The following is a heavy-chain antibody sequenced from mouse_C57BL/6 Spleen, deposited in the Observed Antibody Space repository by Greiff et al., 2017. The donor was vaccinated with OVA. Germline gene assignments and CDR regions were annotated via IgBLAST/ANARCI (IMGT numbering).Heavy chain of an antibody. Sequence: EVKLQQSVAELVRPGASVKLSCTASGFNIKHTYMHWVKQRPEQGLECIGRIDPATGNTKYAPKFPGQAPITADPASNTAYLQLSRLTSEDTAIYYCARWRYYGSSYDYYAMDYWGQGTSVTVSS. CDR1: GFNIKHTY. CDR3: ARWRYYGSSYDYYAMDY. J-gene: IGHJ4*01. V-gene: IGHV14-3*01. CDR2: IDPATGNT. D-gene: IGHD1-1*01.